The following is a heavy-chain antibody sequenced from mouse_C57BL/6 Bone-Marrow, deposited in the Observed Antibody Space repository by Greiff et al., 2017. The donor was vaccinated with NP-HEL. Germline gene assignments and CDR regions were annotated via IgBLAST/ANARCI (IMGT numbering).Heavy chain of an antibody. CDR3: ARGLPGYFDV. V-gene: IGHV5-15*01. Sequence: EVQLQESGGGLVQPGGSLKLSCAASGFTFSDYGMAWVRQAPRKGPEWVAFISNLAYSIYYADTVTGRFTISRENAKNTLYLEMSSLRSEDTAMYYCARGLPGYFDVWGTGTTVTVSS. CDR2: ISNLAYSI. CDR1: GFTFSDYG. J-gene: IGHJ1*03.